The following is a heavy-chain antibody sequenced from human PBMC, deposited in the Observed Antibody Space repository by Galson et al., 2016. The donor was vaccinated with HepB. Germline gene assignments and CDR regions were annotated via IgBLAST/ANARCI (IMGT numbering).Heavy chain of an antibody. CDR3: ARALGRWSHTFFYNYYGMDV. V-gene: IGHV3-48*04. CDR2: ISSGSTTI. CDR1: GFTFSSFG. Sequence: SLRLSCAASGFTFSSFGMNWVRQAPGKGLEWLSYISSGSTTIYYADSVKGRFTISRDNAKNSLYLQMNSLRAEDTAMYCCARALGRWSHTFFYNYYGMDVWGQGTTVTVSS. J-gene: IGHJ6*02. D-gene: IGHD2/OR15-2a*01.